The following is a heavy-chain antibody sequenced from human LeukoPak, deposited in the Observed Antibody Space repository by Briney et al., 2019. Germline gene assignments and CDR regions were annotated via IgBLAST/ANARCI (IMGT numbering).Heavy chain of an antibody. V-gene: IGHV3-30-3*01. CDR1: GLTFCRYA. CDR3: AGDYGRSGQTVY. D-gene: IGHD3-3*01. CDR2: ISYEGSNK. J-gene: IGHJ4*02. Sequence: GGSLSLSCAASGLTFCRYAMHWVRQAPRKGLEWVAVISYEGSNKYNADTVKGGFTNYRDHPKTTLYLQRNRLRVEDRAGYYCAGDYGRSGQTVYWGQGALVTVSS.